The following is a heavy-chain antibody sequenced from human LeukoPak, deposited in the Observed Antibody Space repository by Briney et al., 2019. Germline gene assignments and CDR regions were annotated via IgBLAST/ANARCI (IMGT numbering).Heavy chain of an antibody. CDR2: TNHSGST. D-gene: IGHD6-19*01. CDR1: GGSFSGYY. J-gene: IGHJ4*02. V-gene: IGHV4-34*01. CDR3: AREAVALDY. Sequence: KTSETLSLTCAVYGGSFSGYYWSWIRQPPGKGLEWIGETNHSGSTNYNPSLKSRVTISVDTSKNQFFLKLSSVTAADTAVYYCAREAVALDYWGQGTLVTVSS.